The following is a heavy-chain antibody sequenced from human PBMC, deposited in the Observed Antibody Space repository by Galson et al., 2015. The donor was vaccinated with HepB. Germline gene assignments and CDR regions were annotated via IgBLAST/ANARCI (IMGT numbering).Heavy chain of an antibody. D-gene: IGHD3-3*01. V-gene: IGHV3-30-3*01. J-gene: IGHJ4*02. CDR1: GFTFSSYA. CDR2: ISYDGSNK. Sequence: SLRLSCAASGFTFSSYAMHWVRQAPGKGLEWVAVISYDGSNKYYADSVKGRFTISRDNSKNTLYLQMNSLRAEDTAVYYCARDQPPLNYDFWSGYLFDYWGQGTLVTVSS. CDR3: ARDQPPLNYDFWSGYLFDY.